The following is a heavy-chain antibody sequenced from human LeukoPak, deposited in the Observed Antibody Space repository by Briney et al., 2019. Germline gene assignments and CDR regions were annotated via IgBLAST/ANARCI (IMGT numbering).Heavy chain of an antibody. V-gene: IGHV1-69*06. J-gene: IGHJ5*02. Sequence: SVKVSCKASGYTFTSYDINWVRQATGQGLEWMGGIIPIFGTANYAQKFQGRVTITADKSTSTAYMELSSLRSEDTAVYYCARDLRIAAAGHNWFDPWGQGTLVTVSS. CDR3: ARDLRIAAAGHNWFDP. CDR2: IIPIFGTA. D-gene: IGHD6-13*01. CDR1: GYTFTSYD.